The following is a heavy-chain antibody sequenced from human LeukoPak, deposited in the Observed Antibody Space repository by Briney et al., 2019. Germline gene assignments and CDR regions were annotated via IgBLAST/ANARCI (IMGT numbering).Heavy chain of an antibody. J-gene: IGHJ4*02. V-gene: IGHV3-23*01. CDR1: GFTFSSYA. D-gene: IGHD3-3*01. Sequence: GGSLRLSCAASGFTFSSYAMSWVRQAPGKGLEWVSAISDSGGSTYYADSVKGRFTISRDNSKNTLYLQMNSLRAEDTAVYYCAKCGFLEWLLSSLFDYWGQGTLVTVSS. CDR2: ISDSGGST. CDR3: AKCGFLEWLLSSLFDY.